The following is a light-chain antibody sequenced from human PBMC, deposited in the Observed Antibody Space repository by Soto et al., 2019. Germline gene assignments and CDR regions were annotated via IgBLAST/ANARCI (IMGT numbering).Light chain of an antibody. CDR3: QQYYSYPPWT. Sequence: AIRMTQSPSSLSASTGDRVTITCRASQGISSYLAWYQQKPGKAPKLLIYAASTLQSGVPSRFSGSGFGTDFTLTISCLQSEDFATYYCQQYYSYPPWTFGQGTKVDTK. CDR1: QGISSY. J-gene: IGKJ1*01. V-gene: IGKV1-8*01. CDR2: AAS.